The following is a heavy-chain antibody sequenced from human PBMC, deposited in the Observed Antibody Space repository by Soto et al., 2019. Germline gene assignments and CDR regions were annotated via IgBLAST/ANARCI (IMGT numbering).Heavy chain of an antibody. Sequence: LSLTCAVYGGSFSGYYWSWIRQPPGKGLEWIGEINHSGSTNYNPSLKSRVTISVDTSKNQFSLKLSSVTAADTAVYYCARAGSSWDYGMDVWGQGTTVTVSS. J-gene: IGHJ6*02. CDR1: GGSFSGYY. D-gene: IGHD6-13*01. CDR3: ARAGSSWDYGMDV. CDR2: INHSGST. V-gene: IGHV4-34*01.